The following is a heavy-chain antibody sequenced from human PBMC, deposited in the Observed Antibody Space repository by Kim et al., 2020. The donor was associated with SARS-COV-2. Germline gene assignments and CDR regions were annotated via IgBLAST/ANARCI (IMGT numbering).Heavy chain of an antibody. D-gene: IGHD6-19*01. Sequence: YYADPGKGRFTISRDNSKNTLYLQMNSLRAEDTAVYYCAKGFGSGALDYWGQGTLVTISS. V-gene: IGHV3-33*06. J-gene: IGHJ4*02. CDR3: AKGFGSGALDY.